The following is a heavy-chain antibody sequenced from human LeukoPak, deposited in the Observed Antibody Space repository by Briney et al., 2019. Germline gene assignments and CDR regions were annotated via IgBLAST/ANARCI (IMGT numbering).Heavy chain of an antibody. J-gene: IGHJ4*02. Sequence: SETLSLTCTVSGGSISSSSYYWGWIRQPPGKGLEWIGSIYYSGSTYYNPSLKSRVTISVDTSKNQFSLKLSSVTAPDTAVYYCAISRHADGYNRGIYFDYWGQGTLVTVSS. D-gene: IGHD5-24*01. CDR1: GGSISSSSYY. CDR3: AISRHADGYNRGIYFDY. V-gene: IGHV4-39*07. CDR2: IYYSGST.